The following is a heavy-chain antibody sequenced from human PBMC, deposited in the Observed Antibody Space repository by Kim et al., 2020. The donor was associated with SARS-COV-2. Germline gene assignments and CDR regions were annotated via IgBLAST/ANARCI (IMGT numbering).Heavy chain of an antibody. CDR1: GYSFTSYW. Sequence: GESLKISCKGSGYSFTSYWIGWVRQMPGKGLEWMGIIYPGDSDTRYSPSFQGQVTISADKSISTAYLQWSSLKASDTAMYYCARSHITMVQGVIIWSGMDVWGQGTTVTVSS. D-gene: IGHD3-10*01. CDR3: ARSHITMVQGVIIWSGMDV. V-gene: IGHV5-51*01. CDR2: IYPGDSDT. J-gene: IGHJ6*02.